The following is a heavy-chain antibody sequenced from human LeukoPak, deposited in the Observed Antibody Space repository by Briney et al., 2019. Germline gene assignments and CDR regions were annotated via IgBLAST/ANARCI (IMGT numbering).Heavy chain of an antibody. Sequence: PSETLSLTCGVYGGSFTGYYWSWIRQPPGKGLEWIGEINHSGSANYNPSLKSRVTISVDTSKNQFSLKLSSVTAADTAVYYCARHLELNLHDWGQGTLVTVSS. CDR2: INHSGSA. CDR3: ARHLELNLHD. V-gene: IGHV4-34*01. D-gene: IGHD1-26*01. CDR1: GGSFTGYY. J-gene: IGHJ4*02.